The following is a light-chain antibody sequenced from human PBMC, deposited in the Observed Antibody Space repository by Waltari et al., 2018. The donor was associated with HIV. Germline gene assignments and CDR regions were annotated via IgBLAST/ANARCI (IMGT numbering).Light chain of an antibody. CDR1: SSDVGGHNY. CDR3: SSYAGSNNFVV. J-gene: IGLJ2*01. CDR2: EVT. V-gene: IGLV2-8*01. Sequence: QSALTQPPSASGPPGQSVTISCPGTSSDVGGHNYVSCYQQHPSKAPKLMIYEVTNRPSGVPDRFSGSKSGNTASLTVSGLQGADEADYYCSSYAGSNNFVVFGGGTKLTVL.